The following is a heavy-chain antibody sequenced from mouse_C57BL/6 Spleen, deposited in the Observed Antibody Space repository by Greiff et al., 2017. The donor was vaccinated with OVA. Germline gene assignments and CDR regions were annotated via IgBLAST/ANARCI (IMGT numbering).Heavy chain of an antibody. CDR3: ARRGFITTVAGYFDV. CDR1: GYTFPSYW. D-gene: IGHD1-1*01. J-gene: IGHJ1*03. CDR2: IHPNSGST. Sequence: QVQLQQPGAELVKPGASVKLSCKASGYTFPSYWMHWVKQRPGQGLEWIGMIHPNSGSTNYNEKFKSKATLTVDKSSSTAYMQLSSLTSEDSAVYYCARRGFITTVAGYFDVWGTGTTVTVSS. V-gene: IGHV1-64*01.